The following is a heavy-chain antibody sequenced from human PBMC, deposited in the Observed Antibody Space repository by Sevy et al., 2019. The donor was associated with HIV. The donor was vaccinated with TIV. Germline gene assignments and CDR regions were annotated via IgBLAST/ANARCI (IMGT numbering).Heavy chain of an antibody. CDR2: ISGGGRNI. V-gene: IGHV3-11*01. Sequence: GGSLRLSCAASGFTFSDFYMSWIRQAPGKGLEWISYISGGGRNIYYADSVKGRFTISRDNAKNSLDLQMNSLGAEDTAVYYCAREGILNPAGTSYWGQGTLVTVSS. CDR3: AREGILNPAGTSY. CDR1: GFTFSDFY. J-gene: IGHJ4*01. D-gene: IGHD6-13*01.